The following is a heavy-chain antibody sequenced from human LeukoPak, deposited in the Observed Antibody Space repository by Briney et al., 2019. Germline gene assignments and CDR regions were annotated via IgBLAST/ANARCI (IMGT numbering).Heavy chain of an antibody. CDR1: GGSISSYY. CDR3: ARARITIFGAAPGWFDP. CDR2: IYYSGST. D-gene: IGHD3-3*01. V-gene: IGHV4-59*01. J-gene: IGHJ5*02. Sequence: SETLSLTCTVSGGSISSYYWSWIRQPPGKGLEWIGYIYYSGSTNYNPSLKSRVTISVDTSKNQFSLKLSSVTAADTAVYYCARARITIFGAAPGWFDPGGQGTLVTVSS.